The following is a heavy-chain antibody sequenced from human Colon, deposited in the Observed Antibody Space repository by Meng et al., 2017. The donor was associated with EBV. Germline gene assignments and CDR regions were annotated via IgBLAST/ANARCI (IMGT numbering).Heavy chain of an antibody. J-gene: IGHJ4*02. CDR3: ARRRGGSGRDC. CDR2: IYHSGST. V-gene: IGHV4-39*01. D-gene: IGHD3-10*01. Sequence: QLQLQESGPGLVKPSEPLPLTCTVSGGSISSNGYYWDWVRQPPGKGLEWIGAIYHSGSTSYNPSLQSRVTMFVDTSKNQFSLMLTSVTATDTAVYYCARRRGGSGRDCWGQGTLVTVSS. CDR1: GGSISSNGYY.